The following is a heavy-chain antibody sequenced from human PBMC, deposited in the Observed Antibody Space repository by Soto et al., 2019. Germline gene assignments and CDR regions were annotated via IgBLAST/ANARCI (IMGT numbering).Heavy chain of an antibody. D-gene: IGHD3-22*01. J-gene: IGHJ4*02. Sequence: QVQLQESGPGLLKPSQTLSLICTVSGGSVSSNIYYWTWIRQHPGKGPEWIGHIYYSGRTYYNPSLKSRVTISLDTAKNQFSLKLTSVTAADTAVYYCARGYDYDSGGYFFDHWGQGTLVTVSS. CDR1: GGSVSSNIYY. CDR2: IYYSGRT. V-gene: IGHV4-31*03. CDR3: ARGYDYDSGGYFFDH.